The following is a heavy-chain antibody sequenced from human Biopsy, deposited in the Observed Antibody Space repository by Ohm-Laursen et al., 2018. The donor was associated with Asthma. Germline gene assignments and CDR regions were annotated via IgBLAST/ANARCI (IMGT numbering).Heavy chain of an antibody. CDR3: ARTYYDFLTGQVNDAFGI. V-gene: IGHV1-3*01. Sequence: SVKVSCKISGYTFINYAIHWVRQAPGQRLEWMGWINAGNGNTKYSQKFQGRVTITRDTSASTAYMDLSSLRSEDTAVYYCARTYYDFLTGQVNDAFGIWGQGTVVTVSS. CDR1: GYTFINYA. J-gene: IGHJ3*02. D-gene: IGHD3-9*01. CDR2: INAGNGNT.